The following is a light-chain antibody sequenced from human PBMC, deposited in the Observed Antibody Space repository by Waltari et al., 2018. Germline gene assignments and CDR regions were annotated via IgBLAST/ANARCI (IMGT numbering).Light chain of an antibody. Sequence: EIVLTQSPATLSLSPGERATLSCRASQSIGSYFAWYQQKPGQAPRLRIFDASNSATGIPARFSGSGSGTDFTLTISSLEPEDFAVYYCQQRTNWPPVYTFGQGTKLEIK. J-gene: IGKJ2*01. CDR3: QQRTNWPPVYT. CDR1: QSIGSY. CDR2: DAS. V-gene: IGKV3-11*01.